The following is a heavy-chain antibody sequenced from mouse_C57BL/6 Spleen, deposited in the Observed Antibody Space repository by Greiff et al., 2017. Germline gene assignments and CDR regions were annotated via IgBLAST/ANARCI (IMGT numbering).Heavy chain of an antibody. CDR1: GYTFTDYY. D-gene: IGHD2-10*01. V-gene: IGHV1-19*01. J-gene: IGHJ4*01. CDR2: INPYNGGT. CDR3: ARPYPDYYARDY. Sequence: EVQLQQSGPVLVKPGASVKMSCKASGYTFTDYYMNWVKQSHGKSLEWIGVINPYNGGTSYNQKFKGKATLTVDNSSSTAYMKLNSLTSEDSAVYYCARPYPDYYARDYWGQGTSVTVSS.